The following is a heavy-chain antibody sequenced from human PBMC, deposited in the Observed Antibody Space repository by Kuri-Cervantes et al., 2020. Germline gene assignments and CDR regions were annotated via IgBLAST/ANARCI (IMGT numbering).Heavy chain of an antibody. V-gene: IGHV4-59*12. CDR1: GGSISSYY. Sequence: SETLSLTCTVSGGSISSYYWSWIRQPAGKGLEWIGEIYHSGSTNYNPSLKSRVTISVDKSKNQFSLKLSSVTAADTAVYYCASLVKEAATNYYYYGMDVWGQGTTVTVSS. CDR3: ASLVKEAATNYYYYGMDV. J-gene: IGHJ6*02. D-gene: IGHD2-15*01. CDR2: IYHSGST.